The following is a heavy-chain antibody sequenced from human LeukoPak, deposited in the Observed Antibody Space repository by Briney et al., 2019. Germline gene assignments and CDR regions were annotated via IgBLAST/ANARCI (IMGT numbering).Heavy chain of an antibody. CDR1: GFTFSSYA. V-gene: IGHV3-30-3*01. D-gene: IGHD4-17*01. CDR3: ARSYGDYVPDDY. J-gene: IGHJ4*02. CDR2: ISYDGSNK. Sequence: PGGSLRLSCAASGFTFSSYAMHWVRQAPGKGLEWVAVISYDGSNKYYADSVKGRFTISRDNSKNTLYLQMNSLRAEDTAVYYCARSYGDYVPDDYWGQGTLVTVSS.